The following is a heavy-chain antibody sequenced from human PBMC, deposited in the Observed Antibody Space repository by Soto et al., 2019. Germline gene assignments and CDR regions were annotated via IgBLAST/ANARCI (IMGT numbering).Heavy chain of an antibody. CDR1: GFTFSSYS. CDR3: ARDPYCSSLYYFVMDV. CDR2: ISSSSSYI. D-gene: IGHD6-13*01. V-gene: IGHV3-21*03. J-gene: IGHJ6*02. Sequence: GGSLRLSCAASGFTFSSYSMNWVRQAQGKGLEWVSSISSSSSYIYYADSLKGRFTISRDNAKNSLYLQMNSLRADDASVYYCARDPYCSSLYYFVMDVLGQGTTVTV.